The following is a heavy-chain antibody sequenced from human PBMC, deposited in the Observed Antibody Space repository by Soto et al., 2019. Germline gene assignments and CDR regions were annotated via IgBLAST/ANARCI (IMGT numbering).Heavy chain of an antibody. D-gene: IGHD3-22*01. V-gene: IGHV1-2*02. Sequence: RASVKVSCKASGYTFTGYYMHWVRQAPGQGLEWMGWINPNSGGTNYAQKFQGRVTMTRDTSISTAYMELSRLRSDDTAVYYCARDAYYYDSSEDYWGQGTLVTVSS. CDR3: ARDAYYYDSSEDY. CDR1: GYTFTGYY. CDR2: INPNSGGT. J-gene: IGHJ4*02.